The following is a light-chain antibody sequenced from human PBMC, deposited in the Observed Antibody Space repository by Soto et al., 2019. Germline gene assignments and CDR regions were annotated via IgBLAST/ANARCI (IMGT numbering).Light chain of an antibody. J-gene: IGKJ3*01. CDR2: GAS. V-gene: IGKV3-15*01. Sequence: EVVMTQSPATLSVSPGERATLSCRASQSVNANLAWYQQKPGQAPRLLIHGASNRATGIPARFSGSGFGTEFILTISSLQSEDFAVYYCQQYNNWPPFTFGPGTKVDIK. CDR1: QSVNAN. CDR3: QQYNNWPPFT.